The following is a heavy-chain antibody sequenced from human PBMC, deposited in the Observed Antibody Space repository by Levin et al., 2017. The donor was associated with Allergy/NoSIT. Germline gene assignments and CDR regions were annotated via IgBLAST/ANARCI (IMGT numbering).Heavy chain of an antibody. Sequence: SETLSLTCTVSGGSVSSRSFWWGWIRQPPGKGLEWIGSVYYSGTTYYSPSLKSRVIISLDTSKNHFSLKLSSVTAADTAVYYSASRSSSSGWYYDYWGQGTLVTVSS. D-gene: IGHD6-19*01. CDR3: ASRSSSSGWYYDY. J-gene: IGHJ4*02. CDR1: GGSVSSRSFW. CDR2: VYYSGTT. V-gene: IGHV4-39*07.